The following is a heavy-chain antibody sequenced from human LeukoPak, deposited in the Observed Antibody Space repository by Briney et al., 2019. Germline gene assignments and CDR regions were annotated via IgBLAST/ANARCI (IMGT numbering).Heavy chain of an antibody. D-gene: IGHD2-2*02. Sequence: GGSLRLSCAASGFTFSSYSMNWVRQAPGKGLEWVSSISSGSSYIYYANSVKGRFTISRDNAKNSLYLQMNSLRAEDTAVYYCARDLRHCSSTNCYTRKDYFDYWGQGTLVTVSS. J-gene: IGHJ4*02. V-gene: IGHV3-21*01. CDR1: GFTFSSYS. CDR3: ARDLRHCSSTNCYTRKDYFDY. CDR2: ISSGSSYI.